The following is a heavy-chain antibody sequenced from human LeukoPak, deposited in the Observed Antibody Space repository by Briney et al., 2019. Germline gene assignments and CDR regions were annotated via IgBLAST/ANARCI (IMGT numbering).Heavy chain of an antibody. V-gene: IGHV3-23*01. CDR1: RFTFSSYT. CDR2: ISANAVST. D-gene: IGHD2-2*01. J-gene: IGHJ6*03. Sequence: PGGSLRLSCADSRFTFSSYTTNWVRQAPGKGLEWVSGISANAVSTYYADSVKGRFTISRDNSKNTLYLHMDRLGTEDTAVYYCASMPSTEIYYFYYMDVWGKGTTVTVSS. CDR3: ASMPSTEIYYFYYMDV.